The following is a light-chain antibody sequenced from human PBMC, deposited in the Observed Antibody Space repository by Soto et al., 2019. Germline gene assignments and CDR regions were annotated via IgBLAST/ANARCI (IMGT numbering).Light chain of an antibody. CDR1: QSVRSSY. Sequence: EIVLTQSPGTLSLSPGERATLSCRASQSVRSSYLAWYQQKPGQAPRLLIYGVSSRATGIPDRFSGSGSGTDFTLTISRLEPEDFAVYYCQQYGSSPLTFGGGNKVEIK. J-gene: IGKJ4*01. V-gene: IGKV3-20*01. CDR2: GVS. CDR3: QQYGSSPLT.